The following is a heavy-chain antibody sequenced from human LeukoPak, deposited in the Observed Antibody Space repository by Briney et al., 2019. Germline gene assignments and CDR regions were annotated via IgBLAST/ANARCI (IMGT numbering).Heavy chain of an antibody. Sequence: GASVKVSCKASGFTFTDYYIHWVRQAPGQGFEWMGRISPNSGGTNYAQKFQGRVTMTRDTSISTASMELSSLRSDDTAVYYCTRVGGSLGNAFDIWGQGTMVTVSS. V-gene: IGHV1-2*06. CDR1: GFTFTDYY. D-gene: IGHD1-26*01. CDR2: ISPNSGGT. J-gene: IGHJ3*02. CDR3: TRVGGSLGNAFDI.